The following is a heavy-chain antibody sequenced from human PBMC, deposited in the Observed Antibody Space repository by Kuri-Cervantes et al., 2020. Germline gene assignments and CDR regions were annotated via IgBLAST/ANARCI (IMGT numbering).Heavy chain of an antibody. D-gene: IGHD3-10*01. Sequence: GGSLRLSCSASGFTFSTYGMHWVRQAPGKGLEWVAVIWNDGSNTDYVDSVKGRFTIPRDNSKNTMFLQGNSLRPEDTAVYYCAKLPAPRNRGGSYYPDYWGQGTLVTVSS. CDR3: AKLPAPRNRGGSYYPDY. CDR1: GFTFSTYG. CDR2: IWNDGSNT. J-gene: IGHJ4*02. V-gene: IGHV3-33*06.